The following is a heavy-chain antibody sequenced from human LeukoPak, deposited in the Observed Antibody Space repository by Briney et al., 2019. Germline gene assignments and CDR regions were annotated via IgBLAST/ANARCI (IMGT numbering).Heavy chain of an antibody. CDR3: VRDRSLDIVMEVAATGGWFDP. J-gene: IGHJ5*02. D-gene: IGHD2-15*01. Sequence: PGKSLRLSCAASAFTFSTYAMHWVRQAPGKGLEWVAVISYDGTNKYYADSVKGRFTISRDNSKNTLYLQMNSLRAEDTAVYYCVRDRSLDIVMEVAATGGWFDPWGQGTLVTVSS. CDR2: ISYDGTNK. CDR1: AFTFSTYA. V-gene: IGHV3-30-3*01.